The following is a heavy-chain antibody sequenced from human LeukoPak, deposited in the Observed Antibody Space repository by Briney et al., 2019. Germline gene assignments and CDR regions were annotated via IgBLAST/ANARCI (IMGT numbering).Heavy chain of an antibody. CDR2: MNPSTGDT. CDR1: GYTFTGYD. J-gene: IGHJ6*03. Sequence: ASVKVSCKASGYTFTGYDINWVRQAIGQGLEWMGWMNPSTGDTGYAQKFQGRVTMTRNTSIGTAYMELSSLRSEDTAVYYCARAESWTGTTDYYYMDVWGKGTTVTVSS. CDR3: ARAESWTGTTDYYYMDV. D-gene: IGHD1-1*01. V-gene: IGHV1-8*01.